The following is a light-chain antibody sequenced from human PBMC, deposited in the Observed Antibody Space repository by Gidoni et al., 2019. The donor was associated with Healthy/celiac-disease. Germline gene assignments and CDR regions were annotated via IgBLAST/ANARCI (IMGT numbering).Light chain of an antibody. CDR2: GAS. CDR1: QSVSTSY. V-gene: IGKV3-20*01. Sequence: EMVLTPSPGTLSLSPGERATLSCRASQSVSTSYLAWYQQTPGQAPRLLIYGASSRATGIPDRFSGSGSGTDFTLTISRLEPEDFAVYYCQQYGSSLMYTFGQGTKLEIK. J-gene: IGKJ2*01. CDR3: QQYGSSLMYT.